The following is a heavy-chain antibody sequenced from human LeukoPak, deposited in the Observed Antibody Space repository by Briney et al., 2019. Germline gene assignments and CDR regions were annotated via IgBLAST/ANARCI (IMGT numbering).Heavy chain of an antibody. CDR1: GFSFSNHG. CDR3: ARGISAVVPRAFDL. V-gene: IGHV3-48*04. Sequence: GGSLRLSCAASGFSFSNHGIHWVRQAPGKGLEWVSYIGSSSLIIYYADSVKGRFTISRDNAKNSLYLQMNSLRAEDTAVYYCARGISAVVPRAFDLWGQGTMVTVSS. D-gene: IGHD2-15*01. J-gene: IGHJ3*01. CDR2: IGSSSLII.